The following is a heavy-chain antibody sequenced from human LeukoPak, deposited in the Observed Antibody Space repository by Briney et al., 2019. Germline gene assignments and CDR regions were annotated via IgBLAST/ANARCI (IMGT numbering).Heavy chain of an antibody. V-gene: IGHV4-59*07. CDR3: ARRGVHTAMGTREHDAFDI. D-gene: IGHD5-18*01. CDR1: GGSISSYY. Sequence: SDTLSLTCSLSGGSISSYYWRWIRHPPGEGRECIVYIFYSESTNYNPALKSRVTISVATSKNQFSLKLSSVTAADTAVYYCARRGVHTAMGTREHDAFDIWGQGTMVTVSS. J-gene: IGHJ3*02. CDR2: IFYSEST.